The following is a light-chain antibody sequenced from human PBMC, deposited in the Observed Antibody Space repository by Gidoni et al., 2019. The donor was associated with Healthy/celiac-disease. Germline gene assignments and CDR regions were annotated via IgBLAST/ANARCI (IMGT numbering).Light chain of an antibody. CDR2: DAS. CDR1: QHVSSY. V-gene: IGKV3-11*01. CDR3: QQRSNWFLT. J-gene: IGKJ4*01. Sequence: DIVLTHSPSTLSLSPGERSTLSCRASQHVSSYLAWYQQKPGQAPRLFIYDASNRATGIPARFSGSGSGTDFTLTISSLEPEDFAVYYCQQRSNWFLTFGGGTKVEIK.